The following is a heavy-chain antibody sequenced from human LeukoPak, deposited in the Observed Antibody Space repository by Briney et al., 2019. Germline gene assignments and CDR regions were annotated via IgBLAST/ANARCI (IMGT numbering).Heavy chain of an antibody. CDR1: GFTFDDYT. CDR3: AKDDREQLVLGASFDY. D-gene: IGHD6-13*01. V-gene: IGHV3-43*01. J-gene: IGHJ4*02. Sequence: GGSLRLSCAASGFTFDDYTMHWVRQAPGKGLEWVSLISWDGGSTYYADSVKGRFTISRDNSKNSLYLQMNSLRTEDTALYYCAKDDREQLVLGASFDYWGQGTLVTVSS. CDR2: ISWDGGST.